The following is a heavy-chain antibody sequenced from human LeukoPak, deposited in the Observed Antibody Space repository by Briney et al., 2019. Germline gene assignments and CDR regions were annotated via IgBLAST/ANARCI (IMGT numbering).Heavy chain of an antibody. D-gene: IGHD2-8*02. J-gene: IGHJ4*02. CDR3: TTRSPAGGLRLVDY. CDR1: GFTFSNAW. CDR2: IKSKTDGGTT. Sequence: PGGSLRLSCAASGFTFSNAWMSWVRQAPGKGLEWVGRIKSKTDGGTTDYAAPVKGRFTILRDDSKNTLYLQMNSLKTEDTAVYYCTTRSPAGGLRLVDYWGQGTLVTVSS. V-gene: IGHV3-15*01.